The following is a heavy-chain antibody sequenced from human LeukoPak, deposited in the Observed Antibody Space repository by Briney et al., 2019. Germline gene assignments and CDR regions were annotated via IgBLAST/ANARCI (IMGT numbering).Heavy chain of an antibody. CDR2: IRYDGSNK. CDR3: AKDLGDADAFDI. D-gene: IGHD3-16*01. Sequence: PGGSLRLSCAASGFTFSSYGMHWVRQAPGKGLEWVAFIRYDGSNKYYAGSVKGRFTISRDNSKNTLYLQMNSLRAEDTAVYYCAKDLGDADAFDIWGQGTMVTVSS. CDR1: GFTFSSYG. J-gene: IGHJ3*02. V-gene: IGHV3-30*02.